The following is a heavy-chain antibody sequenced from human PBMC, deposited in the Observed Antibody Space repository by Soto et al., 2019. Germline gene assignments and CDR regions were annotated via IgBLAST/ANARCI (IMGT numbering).Heavy chain of an antibody. CDR1: GFAFSSYA. J-gene: IGHJ3*02. CDR3: AKGGYYSLFDI. V-gene: IGHV3-23*01. D-gene: IGHD3-16*01. Sequence: PGGSLRLSCVAAGFAFSSYAMSWVRQTPGKGLEWVSGISGSGGRTYYADSVKGRFTISRDNSNNTLSLQMHILRVEDTAVYFCAKGGYYSLFDIWGQGTMVTVSS. CDR2: ISGSGGRT.